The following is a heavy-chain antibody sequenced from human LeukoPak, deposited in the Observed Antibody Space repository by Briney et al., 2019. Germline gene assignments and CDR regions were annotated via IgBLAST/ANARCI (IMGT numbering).Heavy chain of an antibody. CDR2: IYYSGST. CDR3: ARHSGSYLDY. Sequence: SETLSLTCTVSGGSISSYYWSWIRQPSGKGLEWIGYIYYSGSTNYNPSLKSRVTISVDTSKNQFSLKLSSVTAADTAVYYCARHSGSYLDYWGQGTLVTVSS. CDR1: GGSISSYY. J-gene: IGHJ4*02. V-gene: IGHV4-59*08. D-gene: IGHD1-26*01.